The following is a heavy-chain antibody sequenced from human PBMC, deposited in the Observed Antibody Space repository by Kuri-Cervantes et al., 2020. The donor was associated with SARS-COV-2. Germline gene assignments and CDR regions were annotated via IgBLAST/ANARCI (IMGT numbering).Heavy chain of an antibody. CDR2: IWYDGSNK. J-gene: IGHJ4*02. Sequence: GESLKISCAASGFTFSSYGMHWVRQAPGKGLEWVAVIWYDGSNKYYADSVKGRFTISRDNSKSTLYLQMNSLRAEDTAVYYCARDRGYGGLRYYFDYWGQGTLVTVSS. D-gene: IGHD5-12*01. CDR1: GFTFSSYG. V-gene: IGHV3-33*08. CDR3: ARDRGYGGLRYYFDY.